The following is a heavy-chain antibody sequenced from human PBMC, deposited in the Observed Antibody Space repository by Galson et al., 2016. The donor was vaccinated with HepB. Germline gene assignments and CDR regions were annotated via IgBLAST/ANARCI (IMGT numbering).Heavy chain of an antibody. CDR2: ISYDGSRT. Sequence: SLRLSCAVSGFTFSSFGMHWVRQAPGKGLEWVAVISYDGSRTYYADSLKGRCTISRDHSKRTLYLQMNSLRTEDTAVYYCAKSNQTLWFGQSRNAAFDIWGQGTMVTVSS. V-gene: IGHV3-30*18. CDR1: GFTFSSFG. CDR3: AKSNQTLWFGQSRNAAFDI. D-gene: IGHD3-10*01. J-gene: IGHJ3*02.